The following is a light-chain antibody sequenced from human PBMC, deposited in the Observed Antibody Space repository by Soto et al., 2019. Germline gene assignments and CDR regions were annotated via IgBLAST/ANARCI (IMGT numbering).Light chain of an antibody. CDR3: QHYGSSPPFT. Sequence: VLTQSPGTLSLSPGERATLSCRASQSISSNNLAWYHQKPGQAPRLLIYAASARVTGIPDRFSGSVSGTDFTLTISRLEPEDFAVYYCQHYGSSPPFTFGPGTKVDIK. J-gene: IGKJ3*01. CDR2: AAS. V-gene: IGKV3-20*01. CDR1: QSISSNN.